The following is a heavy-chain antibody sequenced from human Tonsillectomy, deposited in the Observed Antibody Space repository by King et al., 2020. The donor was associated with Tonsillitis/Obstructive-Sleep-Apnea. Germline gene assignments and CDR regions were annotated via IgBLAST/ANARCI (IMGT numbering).Heavy chain of an antibody. CDR3: AREADDGYYFDY. Sequence: VQLVQSGGGLVQPGGSLRLSCAASGFTFSSYEMNWVRQAPGKGLEWVSYISSSGSTIYYADSVKGRFTISRDNAKNSLYLQMNSLRAEDTAVYYCAREADDGYYFDYWGQGTLVTVSS. D-gene: IGHD3-3*01. J-gene: IGHJ4*02. CDR2: ISSSGSTI. V-gene: IGHV3-48*03. CDR1: GFTFSSYE.